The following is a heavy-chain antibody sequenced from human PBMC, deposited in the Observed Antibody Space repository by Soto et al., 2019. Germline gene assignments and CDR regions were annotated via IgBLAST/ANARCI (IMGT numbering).Heavy chain of an antibody. D-gene: IGHD6-19*01. CDR1: GYTFTSYY. CDR2: SHVGPDTT. CDR3: ARESSGTQYFDY. Sequence: QVQLEQSGAEVKKPGASMKVSCQASGYTFTSYYIHWVRQAPGQGLEWMGVSHVGPDTTMYAQKFQGRVTMTRDTSTSTVYMELSSLISEGTAVYFCARESSGTQYFDYWGQGTLVTVSS. J-gene: IGHJ4*02. V-gene: IGHV1-46*01.